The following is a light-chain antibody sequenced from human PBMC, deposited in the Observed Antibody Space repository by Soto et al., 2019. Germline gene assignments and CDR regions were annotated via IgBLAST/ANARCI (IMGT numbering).Light chain of an antibody. Sequence: QLVLTQPPSASASLGASVTLTCTLSSGYSNYKVDGYQQRPGKGPRFVMRVGTGGIVGSRGDGIPDRFSVLGSGLSRYMTITNIQEEDESEYHCGADHGSGSNFVSVFGGGTKLTVL. V-gene: IGLV9-49*01. CDR1: SGYSNYK. CDR3: GADHGSGSNFVSV. J-gene: IGLJ3*02. CDR2: VGTGGIVG.